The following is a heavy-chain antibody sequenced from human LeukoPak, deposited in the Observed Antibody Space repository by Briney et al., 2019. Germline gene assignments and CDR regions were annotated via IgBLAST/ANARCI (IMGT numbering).Heavy chain of an antibody. CDR2: IGDDVVST. CDR1: QFTPSSHA. Sequence: GGSLRLSCAASQFTPSSHAVSWVRQAPGKGVEWVSAIGDDVVSTYYAESVNGRFTISRDTSKNTLYLQMNSLRAEDTAIYYCAKDSPLLTVWGQGTLVTVSS. V-gene: IGHV3-23*01. D-gene: IGHD3-9*01. J-gene: IGHJ4*02. CDR3: AKDSPLLTV.